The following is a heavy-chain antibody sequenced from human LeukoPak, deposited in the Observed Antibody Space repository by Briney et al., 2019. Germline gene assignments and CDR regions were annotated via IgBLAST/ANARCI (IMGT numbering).Heavy chain of an antibody. V-gene: IGHV4-31*03. CDR1: GGSISSGGYY. J-gene: IGHJ4*02. Sequence: SQTLSLTCTVSGGSISSGGYYWSWIRQHPWKGLEWIGYIYYRGSTYYNPSLKSRVTISVDTSKNQFSLKLSSVTAPDTAVYYCARGGYCSGGSCYPRLFDYWGQGTLVTVSS. D-gene: IGHD2-15*01. CDR3: ARGGYCSGGSCYPRLFDY. CDR2: IYYRGST.